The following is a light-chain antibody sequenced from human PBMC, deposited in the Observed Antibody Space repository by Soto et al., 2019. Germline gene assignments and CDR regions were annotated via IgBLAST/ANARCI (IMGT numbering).Light chain of an antibody. CDR2: EVS. V-gene: IGLV2-14*01. Sequence: QSALTQPASVSGSPGQSITISCTGTSSDVGGYNYVSWYQQHPGKAPKLMIYEVSYRPSGVSNRFSGSKSGNTASLTISGLQAEDEADYYCSSYTSSSTSAYVFGTGTKLTVL. CDR1: SSDVGGYNY. J-gene: IGLJ1*01. CDR3: SSYTSSSTSAYV.